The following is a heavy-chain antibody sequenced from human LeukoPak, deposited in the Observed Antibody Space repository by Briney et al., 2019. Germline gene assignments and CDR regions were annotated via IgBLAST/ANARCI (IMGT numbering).Heavy chain of an antibody. CDR1: GDSITNSYW. V-gene: IGHV4-4*02. D-gene: IGHD3-10*01. Sequence: PSGTLSLTCAVSGDSITNSYWWTWVRQSPGKGLEWVGEIYYSGNNNYNPSLKSRVTMSVDESKNQFSLKLSSVTAADTAIYYCARGGYYGSGNDFRFDPWGQGTLVTVSS. CDR2: IYYSGNN. J-gene: IGHJ5*02. CDR3: ARGGYYGSGNDFRFDP.